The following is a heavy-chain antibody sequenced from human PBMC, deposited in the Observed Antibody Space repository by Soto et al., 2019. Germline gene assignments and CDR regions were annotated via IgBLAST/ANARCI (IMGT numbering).Heavy chain of an antibody. CDR1: GFTFSSYA. Sequence: GGSLRLSCAASGFTFSSYAMSWVRQAPGKGLEWVSAISGSGGSTYYADSVKGRFTISRDNSKNTLYLQMNSLRAEDTAVYYCARPGYSSGWQSGYYYYGMDVWGQGTTVTVSS. J-gene: IGHJ6*02. CDR2: ISGSGGST. V-gene: IGHV3-23*01. D-gene: IGHD6-19*01. CDR3: ARPGYSSGWQSGYYYYGMDV.